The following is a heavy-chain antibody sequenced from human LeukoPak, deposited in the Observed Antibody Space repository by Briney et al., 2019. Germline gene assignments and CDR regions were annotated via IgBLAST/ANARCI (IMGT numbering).Heavy chain of an antibody. D-gene: IGHD3-10*01. CDR3: ASGSGSGSFD. J-gene: IGHJ4*02. V-gene: IGHV4-39*01. CDR1: GGSISSSSYY. CDR2: IYYSGST. Sequence: SETLSLTCTVSGGSISSSSYYWGWIRQPPGKGLEWIGSIYYSGSTYYSPSPKSRVTISVDTSKNQFSLKLSSVTAADTAVYYCASGSGSGSFDWGQGTLVTVSS.